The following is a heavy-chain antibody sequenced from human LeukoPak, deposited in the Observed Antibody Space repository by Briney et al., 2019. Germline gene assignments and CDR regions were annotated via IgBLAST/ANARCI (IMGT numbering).Heavy chain of an antibody. CDR2: IYESGRT. V-gene: IGHV4-39*01. CDR3: ARGDGSSWSIFDY. D-gene: IGHD6-13*01. Sequence: PSETLSLTCTVPGGTFSCCYHYWAWIRQPPGKGLEWIGSIYESGRTHYNPSLRSRITISVDTSKNQFSLELSSVTAADTAVYYCARGDGSSWSIFDYWGQGTLVTVSS. J-gene: IGHJ4*02. CDR1: GGTFSCCYHY.